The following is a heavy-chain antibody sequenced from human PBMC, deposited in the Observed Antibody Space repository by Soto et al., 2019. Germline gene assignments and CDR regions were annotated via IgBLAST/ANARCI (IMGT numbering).Heavy chain of an antibody. Sequence: ASVKVSCKASGYTFTSYGISWVRQAPGQGLGWMGWISAYNGNTNYAQKLQGRVTMTTDTSTSTAYMELRSLRSDDTAVYYCAIREGGYYYYGMDVWGQGTTVTVSS. J-gene: IGHJ6*02. V-gene: IGHV1-18*01. CDR1: GYTFTSYG. D-gene: IGHD1-26*01. CDR2: ISAYNGNT. CDR3: AIREGGYYYYGMDV.